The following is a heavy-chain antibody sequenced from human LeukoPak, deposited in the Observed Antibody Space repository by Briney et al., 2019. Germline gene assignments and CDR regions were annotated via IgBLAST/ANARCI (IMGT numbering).Heavy chain of an antibody. CDR1: GYTLTELS. D-gene: IGHD3-22*01. Sequence: ASVKVSCKVSGYTLTELSMHWVRQAPGKGLEWMGGFDPEDGETIYAQKFQGRVTMTEDTSTDTAYMELSSLRSEDTAVYYCAAPLKDYYDSSGLGGYWGQGTLVTVSS. J-gene: IGHJ4*02. CDR2: FDPEDGET. V-gene: IGHV1-24*01. CDR3: AAPLKDYYDSSGLGGY.